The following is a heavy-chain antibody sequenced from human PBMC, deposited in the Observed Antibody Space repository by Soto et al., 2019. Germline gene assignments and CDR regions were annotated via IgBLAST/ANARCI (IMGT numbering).Heavy chain of an antibody. CDR1: GGSISSSSYC. CDR3: ASLLYPAAGFYYYYGMDV. V-gene: IGHV4-39*01. Sequence: PSETLSLTCTVSGGSISSSSYCWGWIRQPPGKGLEWIGSIYYSGSTYYNPSLKSRVTISVDTSKNQFSLKLSSVTAADTAVYYCASLLYPAAGFYYYYGMDVWGQGTTVTSP. D-gene: IGHD6-13*01. CDR2: IYYSGST. J-gene: IGHJ6*02.